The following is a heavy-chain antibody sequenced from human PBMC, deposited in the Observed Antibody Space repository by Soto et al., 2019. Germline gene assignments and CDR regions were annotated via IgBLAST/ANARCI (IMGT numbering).Heavy chain of an antibody. V-gene: IGHV1-69*01. J-gene: IGHJ6*02. CDR2: IIPIFGTA. D-gene: IGHD2-21*02. Sequence: VKVSCKASGGTFSSYAISWVRQAPGQGLEWMGGIIPIFGTANYAQKFQGRVTITEDESTSTAYMELSSVRSEDTAVYYCARQNGGNSPYGMDVWGQGTTVTVSS. CDR3: ARQNGGNSPYGMDV. CDR1: GGTFSSYA.